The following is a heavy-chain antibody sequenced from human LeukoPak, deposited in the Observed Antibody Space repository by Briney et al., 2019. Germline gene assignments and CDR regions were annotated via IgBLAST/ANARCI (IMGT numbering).Heavy chain of an antibody. V-gene: IGHV3-23*01. Sequence: GGSLRLSCAASGFTFSSYAMSWVRQAPGKGLEWVSGISGSGGSTYYADSVKGRFTISRDNSKNTLYLQMNSLRAEDTAVYYCAKLPIVVVVAATWWFDPWGQGTLVAVSS. D-gene: IGHD2-15*01. CDR2: ISGSGGST. CDR3: AKLPIVVVVAATWWFDP. J-gene: IGHJ5*02. CDR1: GFTFSSYA.